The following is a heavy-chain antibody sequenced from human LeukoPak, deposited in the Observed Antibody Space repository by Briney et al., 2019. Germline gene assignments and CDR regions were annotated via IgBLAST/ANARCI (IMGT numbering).Heavy chain of an antibody. CDR2: IYYSGST. J-gene: IGHJ6*03. V-gene: IGHV4-39*01. CDR1: GGSISSSSYY. Sequence: SETLSLTCTVSGGSISSSSYYWGWIRQPPGKGLEWIGSIYYSGSTYFNPSLKSRVSFFVGTSKNQFSLKVTSVTAADTAVYYCARHFSGSSSYYGRDYYYMDVWGKGTTVIVSS. D-gene: IGHD3-22*01. CDR3: ARHFSGSSSYYGRDYYYMDV.